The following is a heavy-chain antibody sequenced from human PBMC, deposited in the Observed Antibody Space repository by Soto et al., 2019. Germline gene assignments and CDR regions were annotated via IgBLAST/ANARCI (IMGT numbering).Heavy chain of an antibody. V-gene: IGHV4-59*01. J-gene: IGHJ3*02. CDR1: GGSISSYY. CDR2: IYYSGST. CDR3: ARGPFYGDDYDDAFDI. D-gene: IGHD4-17*01. Sequence: PSETLSLTCTVSGGSISSYYWSWIRQPPGKGLEWIGYIYYSGSTNYNPSLKSRVTISVDTSKNQFSLKLSSVTAADTAVYYCARGPFYGDDYDDAFDIWGQGTMVTVSS.